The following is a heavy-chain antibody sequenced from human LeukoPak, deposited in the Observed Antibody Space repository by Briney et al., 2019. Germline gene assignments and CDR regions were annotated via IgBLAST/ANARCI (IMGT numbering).Heavy chain of an antibody. J-gene: IGHJ4*02. CDR1: GFTFSSYA. CDR2: ISYDGSNK. V-gene: IGHV3-30-3*01. CDR3: ARDTYVGAVAGTRKNVRFDY. Sequence: GGSLRLSCAASGFTFSSYAMRWVRQSPGKGLEWVTVISYDGSNKYYADSVKGRFTISRDNSKNTLYLQMNSLRAEDTAVYYCARDTYVGAVAGTRKNVRFDYWGQGTLVTVSS. D-gene: IGHD6-19*01.